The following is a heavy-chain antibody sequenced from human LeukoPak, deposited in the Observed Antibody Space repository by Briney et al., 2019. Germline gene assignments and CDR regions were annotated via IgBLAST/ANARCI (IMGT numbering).Heavy chain of an antibody. CDR3: ARPKNYYYDSSGYSFDY. V-gene: IGHV1-69*04. CDR1: GGTFSSYA. D-gene: IGHD3-22*01. J-gene: IGHJ4*02. Sequence: SVKVSCKASGGTFSSYAISWVRQAPGQGLEWIGRIIPIFGIANYAQKFQGRVTITADKSTSTAYMELSSLRSEDTAVYYCARPKNYYYDSSGYSFDYWGQGTLVAVSS. CDR2: IIPIFGIA.